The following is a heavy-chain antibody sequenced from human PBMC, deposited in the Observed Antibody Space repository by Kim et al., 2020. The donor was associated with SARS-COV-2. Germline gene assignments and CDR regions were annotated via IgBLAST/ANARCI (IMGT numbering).Heavy chain of an antibody. D-gene: IGHD6-6*01. J-gene: IGHJ6*02. Sequence: GGSLRLSCAASGFTVSSNYMSWVRQAPGKGLEWVSVIYSGGSTYYADSVKGRFTISRDNSKNTRYLQMNSQRAEDTAVYYCVRDPRIAARRGWDVWGQGTTVTVSS. CDR2: IYSGGST. CDR3: VRDPRIAARRGWDV. V-gene: IGHV3-66*01. CDR1: GFTVSSNY.